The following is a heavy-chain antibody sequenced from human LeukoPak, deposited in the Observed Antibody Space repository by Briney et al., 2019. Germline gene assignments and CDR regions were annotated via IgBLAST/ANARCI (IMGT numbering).Heavy chain of an antibody. CDR3: ARVWFGELLYQAFPDY. CDR2: IYYSGST. Sequence: PSETLSLTCTVSGGSISGSSYYWGWIRQPPGKGLEWIGSIYYSGSTYYNPSLKSRVTISVDTSKNQFSLKLNSVTATDTAVYYCARVWFGELLYQAFPDYWGQGTLVTVSS. V-gene: IGHV4-39*02. J-gene: IGHJ4*02. CDR1: GGSISGSSYY. D-gene: IGHD3-10*01.